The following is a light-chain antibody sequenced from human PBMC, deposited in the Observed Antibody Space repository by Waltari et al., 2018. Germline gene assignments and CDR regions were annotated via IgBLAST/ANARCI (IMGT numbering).Light chain of an antibody. V-gene: IGLV2-8*01. CDR1: SSDVGSYNY. CDR2: EVN. Sequence: QSALTQPPSASGSPGQSVSISCTGTSSDVGSYNYVSWYQQHPGKAPKLMIYEVNKRPSCVPDRFAGSKSGNTASLTVSGLQAEDESDYYCSLYVASNNKLLFGGVTKLTVL. J-gene: IGLJ2*01. CDR3: SLYVASNNKLL.